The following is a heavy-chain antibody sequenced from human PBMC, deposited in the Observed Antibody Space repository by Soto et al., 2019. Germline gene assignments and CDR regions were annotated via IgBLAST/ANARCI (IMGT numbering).Heavy chain of an antibody. J-gene: IGHJ4*02. V-gene: IGHV1-69*13. Sequence: RASVKVSCKASGGTFSSYAISWVRQAPGQGLEWMGGIIPIFGTANYAQKFQGRVTITADESTSTAYMELSSLRSEDTAVYYCARDFTGRYQFDYWGQGTLVTVSS. CDR3: ARDFTGRYQFDY. CDR1: GGTFSSYA. CDR2: IIPIFGTA. D-gene: IGHD2-2*01.